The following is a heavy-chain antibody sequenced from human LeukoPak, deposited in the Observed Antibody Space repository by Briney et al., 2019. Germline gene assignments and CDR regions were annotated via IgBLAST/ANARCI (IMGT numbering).Heavy chain of an antibody. V-gene: IGHV3-15*07. CDR1: AFTFTNAW. D-gene: IGHD1-26*01. CDR2: IKSKTDGETT. CDR3: TTDEPRPRTVGDIRYYYFGMDV. Sequence: GGSLRLSCAASAFTFTNAWMNWVRLAPGKGLEWVGRIKSKTDGETTDYAAPVKDRFTISRDDSKNMLYLQMNSLKTEDTAMYYCTTDEPRPRTVGDIRYYYFGMDVWGQGTTVTVSS. J-gene: IGHJ6*02.